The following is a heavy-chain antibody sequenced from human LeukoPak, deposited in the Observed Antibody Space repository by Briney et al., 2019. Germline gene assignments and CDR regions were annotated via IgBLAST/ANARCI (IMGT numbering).Heavy chain of an antibody. V-gene: IGHV1-8*01. D-gene: IGHD6-6*01. J-gene: IGHJ5*02. Sequence: ASVKVSCKASGYTFTSYDISWVRQATGQGLEWMGWMNPNSGNTGYAQKFQGRVTMTRNTSISTAYMELSSLRSEDTAVYYCARARGSIAARRGNWFDPWGQGTLVTVSS. CDR1: GYTFTSYD. CDR2: MNPNSGNT. CDR3: ARARGSIAARRGNWFDP.